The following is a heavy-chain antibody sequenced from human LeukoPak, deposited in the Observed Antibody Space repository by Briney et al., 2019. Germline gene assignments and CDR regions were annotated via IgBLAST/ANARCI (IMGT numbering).Heavy chain of an antibody. CDR3: ARDVPNWNYFDY. CDR1: GYSISSGYY. J-gene: IGHJ4*02. D-gene: IGHD1-1*01. Sequence: SETLSLTCAVSGYSISSGYYWGWIRQPPGKGLEWIGRIYTSWNTNYNPSLKSRVTMSVDTSKNQFSLKLSSVTAAGTAVYYCARDVPNWNYFDYWGQGTLVTVSS. V-gene: IGHV4-38-2*02. CDR2: IYTSWNT.